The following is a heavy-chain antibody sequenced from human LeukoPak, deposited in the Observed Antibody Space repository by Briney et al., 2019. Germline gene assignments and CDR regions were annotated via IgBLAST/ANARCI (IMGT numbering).Heavy chain of an antibody. CDR3: AKSVANWGRGSWFADY. CDR1: GFTFSSYA. V-gene: IGHV3-23*01. D-gene: IGHD7-27*01. J-gene: IGHJ4*02. Sequence: GGSLRLSCAASGFTFSSYAMSWVRQAPGKGLEWVSAISGSGGSTYYADSVKGRFTISRDNSKNTLYLQMNSLRAEDTAVYYCAKSVANWGRGSWFADYWGQGTLVTVSS. CDR2: ISGSGGST.